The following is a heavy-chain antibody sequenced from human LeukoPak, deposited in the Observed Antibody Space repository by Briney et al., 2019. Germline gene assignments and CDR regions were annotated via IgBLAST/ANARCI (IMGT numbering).Heavy chain of an antibody. CDR2: IWNDGGNE. J-gene: IGHJ4*02. CDR3: ARDREAAADLGY. CDR1: GFTFSSYG. D-gene: IGHD6-13*01. Sequence: PGGSLRLSCAASGFTFSSYGMHWVRQAPGKGLELVAIIWNDGGNEYYADSVKGRFNISRDNSKNTLYLQMNSLRGEDTAVYYCARDREAAADLGYWGQGTLVTVSS. V-gene: IGHV3-33*01.